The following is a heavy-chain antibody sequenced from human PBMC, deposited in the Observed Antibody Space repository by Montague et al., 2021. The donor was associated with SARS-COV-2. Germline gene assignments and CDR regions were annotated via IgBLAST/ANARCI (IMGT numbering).Heavy chain of an antibody. CDR1: GGSISSSSYY. Sequence: SETLSLTCTVSGGSISSSSYYWGWIRQPPGKGLEWIGSIYYSGSTYYNPSLKSRVTISVDTSKNQFSLKLSSVTAADTAVYYCARHPPWIQQWFPVFDYWGQGTLVTVSS. D-gene: IGHD5-18*01. CDR3: ARHPPWIQQWFPVFDY. V-gene: IGHV4-39*01. CDR2: IYYSGST. J-gene: IGHJ4*02.